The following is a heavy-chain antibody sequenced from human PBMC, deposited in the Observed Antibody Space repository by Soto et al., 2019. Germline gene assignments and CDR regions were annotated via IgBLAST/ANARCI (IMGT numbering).Heavy chain of an antibody. CDR3: ASLSYYYDSSGPHGRDY. V-gene: IGHV4-4*02. CDR2: IYHSGST. D-gene: IGHD3-22*01. J-gene: IGHJ4*02. Sequence: PSETLSLTCAVSGGSISSSNWWSWVRQPPGKGLEWIGEIYHSGSTNYNPSLKSRVTISVDKSKNQFSLKLSSVTAADTAVYYCASLSYYYDSSGPHGRDYWGQGTLVTVSS. CDR1: GGSISSSNW.